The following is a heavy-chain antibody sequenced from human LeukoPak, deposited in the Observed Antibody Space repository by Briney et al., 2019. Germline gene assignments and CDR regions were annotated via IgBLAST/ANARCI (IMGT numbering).Heavy chain of an antibody. V-gene: IGHV3-23*01. CDR2: ISGNGGGT. CDR1: GFTFNSYA. CDR3: AKEGGTGTRFDY. Sequence: GGSLRLSCAASGFTFNSYAMSWVRQAPGKGLEWVSSISGNGGGTYYADSVKGRFTISRDNSKNTLYLQMNSLRSEDTAVYYCAKEGGTGTRFDYWGQGTLVTVSS. J-gene: IGHJ4*02. D-gene: IGHD1-7*01.